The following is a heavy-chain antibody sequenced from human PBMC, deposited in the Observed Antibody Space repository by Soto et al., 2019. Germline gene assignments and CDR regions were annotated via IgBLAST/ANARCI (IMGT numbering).Heavy chain of an antibody. CDR3: ARGTVTTPITKYYFDY. Sequence: VASVKVSCKASGYTFTGYYMHWVRQAPGQGLEWMGWINPNSGGTNYAQKLQGWVTMTRDTSISTAYMELSRLRSDDTAVYYCARGTVTTPITKYYFDYWGQGTLVTVPQ. J-gene: IGHJ4*02. CDR1: GYTFTGYY. D-gene: IGHD4-4*01. CDR2: INPNSGGT. V-gene: IGHV1-2*04.